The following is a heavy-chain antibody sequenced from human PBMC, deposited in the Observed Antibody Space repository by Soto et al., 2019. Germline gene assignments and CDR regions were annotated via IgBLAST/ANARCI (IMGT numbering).Heavy chain of an antibody. D-gene: IGHD3-22*01. CDR3: AVGRHKTSGSNTWFDP. CDR2: ISDTGGGT. Sequence: GSLRLSCAASGLNFSSYDMNWVRQAPGKGLEWVSTISDTGGGTFYAGSVKGRFTISRDNSKNTLYLQMQSLRADDSAIYFCAVGRHKTSGSNTWFDPWGRGTLVTVSS. V-gene: IGHV3-23*01. CDR1: GLNFSSYD. J-gene: IGHJ5*02.